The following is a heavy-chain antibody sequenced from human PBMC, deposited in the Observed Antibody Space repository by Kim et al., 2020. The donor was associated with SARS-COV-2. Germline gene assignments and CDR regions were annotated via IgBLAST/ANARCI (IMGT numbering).Heavy chain of an antibody. CDR3: ARVRGRQQLVHFDY. V-gene: IGHV3-11*05. J-gene: IGHJ4*02. CDR1: GFTFSDYY. CDR2: ISSSSSYT. Sequence: GGSLRLSCAASGFTFSDYYMSWIRQAPGKGLEWVSYISSSSSYTNYADSVKGRFSISSDNAKNSLNLQMNSLRAEDTAVYYCARVRGRQQLVHFDYWGQGTLVTVSS. D-gene: IGHD6-13*01.